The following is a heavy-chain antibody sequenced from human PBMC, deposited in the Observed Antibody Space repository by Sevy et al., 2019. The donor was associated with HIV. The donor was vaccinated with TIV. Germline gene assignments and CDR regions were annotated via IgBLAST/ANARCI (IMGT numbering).Heavy chain of an antibody. V-gene: IGHV4-59*01. D-gene: IGHD6-13*01. CDR2: IFHSGST. CDR3: ARGYSRSWYYFDY. CDR1: GGSIGSFY. J-gene: IGHJ4*02. Sequence: SETLSLTSTVSGGSIGSFYWSWIRQTPGKGLEWIGYIFHSGSTNYNPSLKSRVTISIDTSKNQFSLKLNSVTAADTAVYYCARGYSRSWYYFDYWGQGTLVTVSS.